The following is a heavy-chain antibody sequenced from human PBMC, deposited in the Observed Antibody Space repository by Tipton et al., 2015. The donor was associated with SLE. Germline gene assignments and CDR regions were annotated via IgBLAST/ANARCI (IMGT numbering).Heavy chain of an antibody. V-gene: IGHV4-59*11. Sequence: TLSLTCTVSGDSISSHYWSWIRQPPGKGLEWIGYIYYSGSTNYNPSLKSRVTISVDTSKNQFSLKLSSVTAADTAVYYCASSKIAAAATGAFDIWGQGTMVTVSS. CDR2: IYYSGST. J-gene: IGHJ3*02. D-gene: IGHD6-13*01. CDR1: GDSISSHY. CDR3: ASSKIAAAATGAFDI.